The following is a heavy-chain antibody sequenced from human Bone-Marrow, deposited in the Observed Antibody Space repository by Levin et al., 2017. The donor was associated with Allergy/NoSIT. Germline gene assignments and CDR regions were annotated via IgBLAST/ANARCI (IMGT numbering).Heavy chain of an antibody. J-gene: IGHJ4*02. CDR3: AGFRYGSGSYGYYFDY. CDR1: GFTFSDYY. CDR2: ISSSSSYT. V-gene: IGHV3-11*06. Sequence: PGGSLRLSCAASGFTFSDYYMSWIRQAPGKGLEWVSYISSSSSYTNYADSVKGRFTISRDNAKNSLYLQMNSLRAEDTAVYYCAGFRYGSGSYGYYFDYWGQGTLVTVSS. D-gene: IGHD3-10*01.